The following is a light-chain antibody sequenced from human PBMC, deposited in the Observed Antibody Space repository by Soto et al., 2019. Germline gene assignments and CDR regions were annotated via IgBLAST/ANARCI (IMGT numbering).Light chain of an antibody. V-gene: IGKV3-11*01. Sequence: EVVLTQSPATLSLSPGPRATLSCRASQSVSKYLAWYQQKPGQAPRLLIHDASNRATGIPARFSGSGSGTDFTLTISSLEPEDFGVYYCQQRSNWPQITFGGGTKVEIK. CDR1: QSVSKY. CDR3: QQRSNWPQIT. J-gene: IGKJ4*01. CDR2: DAS.